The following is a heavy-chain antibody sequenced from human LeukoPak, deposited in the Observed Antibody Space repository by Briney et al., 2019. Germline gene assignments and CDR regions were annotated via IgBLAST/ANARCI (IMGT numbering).Heavy chain of an antibody. CDR1: GYTFTGYY. CDR2: INPNSGGT. D-gene: IGHD6-19*01. J-gene: IGHJ4*02. CDR3: ARDELAVAGPDY. V-gene: IGHV1-2*02. Sequence: ASVTVSCKASGYTFTGYYMHWVRQAPGQGLEWMGWINPNSGGTNYAQKFQGRVTMTRDTSISTAYMELSRLRSDDTAVYYCARDELAVAGPDYWGQGTLVTVSS.